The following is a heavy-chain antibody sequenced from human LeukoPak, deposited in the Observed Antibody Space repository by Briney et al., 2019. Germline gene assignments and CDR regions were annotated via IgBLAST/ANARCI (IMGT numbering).Heavy chain of an antibody. CDR1: GGSISSGGYY. CDR2: IYHSGST. V-gene: IGHV4-30-2*01. CDR3: ARDRGQLLYYFDY. D-gene: IGHD3-10*01. J-gene: IGHJ4*02. Sequence: SQTLSLTCTVSGGSISSGGYYWSWIRQPPGKGLEWIGYIYHSGSTYYNPSLKSRVTISVDRSKNQFSLKLSSVTAADTAVYYCARDRGQLLYYFDYWGQGTLVTVSS.